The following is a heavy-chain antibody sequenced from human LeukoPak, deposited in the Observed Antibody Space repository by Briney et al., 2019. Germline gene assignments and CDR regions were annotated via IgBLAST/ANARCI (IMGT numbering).Heavy chain of an antibody. CDR3: ARAPYDDYYFDY. D-gene: IGHD4-17*01. CDR1: GFTFSTHW. CDR2: ITTDVKST. Sequence: PGGSLRLSCAASGFTFSTHWMHWVRQAPGEGLVLVSRITTDVKSTSYADSVKGRFTISRDNAKNTLYLQLNSLRAEDSAVYYCARAPYDDYYFDYWGQGTLVTVSS. J-gene: IGHJ4*02. V-gene: IGHV3-74*01.